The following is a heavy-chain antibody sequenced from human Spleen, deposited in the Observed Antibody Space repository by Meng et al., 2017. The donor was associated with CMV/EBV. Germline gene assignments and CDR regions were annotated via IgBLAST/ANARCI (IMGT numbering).Heavy chain of an antibody. J-gene: IGHJ3*02. CDR2: TYYSGRT. V-gene: IGHV4-59*02. D-gene: IGHD1-1*01. Sequence: SETLSLTCSVSGDSVRSYYWSWIRQPPGKGLEWIGYTYYSGRTNYKPSLKSRVTISVDTSQNQVYLTLRSVTAADTAVFYCARDILERNAFDMWGQGTMVTVSS. CDR3: ARDILERNAFDM. CDR1: GDSVRSYY.